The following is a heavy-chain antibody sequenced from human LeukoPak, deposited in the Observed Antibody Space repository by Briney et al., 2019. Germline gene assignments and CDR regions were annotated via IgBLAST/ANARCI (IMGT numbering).Heavy chain of an antibody. D-gene: IGHD4-23*01. V-gene: IGHV1-2*02. CDR1: GYTFTSYY. CDR3: ASSGGNTGPEEQKYFQH. CDR2: INPNSGGT. Sequence: ASVKVSCKASGYTFTSYYMHWVRQAPGQGLEWMGWINPNSGGTNYAQKFQGRVTMTRDTSISTAYMELSRLRSDDTAVYYCASSGGNTGPEEQKYFQHWGQGTLVTVSS. J-gene: IGHJ1*01.